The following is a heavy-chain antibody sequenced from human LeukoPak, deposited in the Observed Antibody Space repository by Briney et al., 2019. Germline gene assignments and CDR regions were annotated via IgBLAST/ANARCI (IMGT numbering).Heavy chain of an antibody. Sequence: ASVKVSCKASGGTFSSYAISWVRQAPGQGLEWMGRIIPIFGIANYAQKFQGRVTITADKSTSTAYMELSSLRSEDTAVYYCARWYYYDSSGSDCYFDYWGQGTLVTVSP. CDR2: IIPIFGIA. V-gene: IGHV1-69*04. D-gene: IGHD3-22*01. CDR3: ARWYYYDSSGSDCYFDY. J-gene: IGHJ4*02. CDR1: GGTFSSYA.